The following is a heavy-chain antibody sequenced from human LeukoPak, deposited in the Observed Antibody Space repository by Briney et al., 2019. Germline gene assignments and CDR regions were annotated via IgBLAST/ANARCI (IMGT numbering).Heavy chain of an antibody. V-gene: IGHV3-48*01. J-gene: IGHJ4*02. Sequence: SGGSLRLSCAASGFTFSNYNTNWVCQAPGKGLEWVSYISSSSSIIYYADSVKGRFTISRDNAKNSLYLQMNSLRAEDTAVYYCARGRPDYFDYWGQGTLVTVSS. CDR3: ARGRPDYFDY. CDR1: GFTFSNYN. CDR2: ISSSSSII. D-gene: IGHD6-25*01.